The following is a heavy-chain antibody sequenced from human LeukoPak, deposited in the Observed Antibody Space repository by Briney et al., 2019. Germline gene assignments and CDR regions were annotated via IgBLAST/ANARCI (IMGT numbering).Heavy chain of an antibody. CDR2: IYTSGST. Sequence: SETLSLTCTVSGGSISGGSYYWSWIRQPAGKGLEWIGRIYTSGSTNYNPSLKSRVTISVDTSKNQFSLKLSSVTAADTAVYYCATSIAAAGTPRFCYFDLWGRGTLVTVSS. J-gene: IGHJ2*01. CDR1: GGSISGGSYY. V-gene: IGHV4-61*02. D-gene: IGHD6-13*01. CDR3: ATSIAAAGTPRFCYFDL.